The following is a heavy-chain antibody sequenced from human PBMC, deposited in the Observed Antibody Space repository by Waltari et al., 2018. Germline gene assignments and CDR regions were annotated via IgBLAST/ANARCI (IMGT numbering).Heavy chain of an antibody. CDR1: GFTFCTFS. V-gene: IGHV3-64D*06. CDR3: VKRWSSSDVDY. Sequence: EVQLVESGGGLVQPGGYLSVSCSASGFTFCTFSLHFVRQAPGKGMEYVSAISPNGDSTYYADGVKGRFTISRDNSKNTVFLQMSSLRAEDTAVYYCVKRWSSSDVDYWGQGTLVTVSS. J-gene: IGHJ4*02. CDR2: ISPNGDST. D-gene: IGHD2-15*01.